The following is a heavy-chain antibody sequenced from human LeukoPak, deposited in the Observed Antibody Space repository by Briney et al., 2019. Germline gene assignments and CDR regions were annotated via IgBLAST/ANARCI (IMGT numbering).Heavy chain of an antibody. D-gene: IGHD6-13*01. Sequence: SETLSLTCTVSGGSIRSSYYYWGWIRQPPGKGLEWIGSIYDSGSTYYNPSLKSRVTISVDKSKNQFSLKLSSVTAADTAVYYCARDLSVPTPRGNYYYYGMDVWGQGTTVTVSS. CDR1: GGSIRSSYYY. J-gene: IGHJ6*02. V-gene: IGHV4-39*07. CDR2: IYDSGST. CDR3: ARDLSVPTPRGNYYYYGMDV.